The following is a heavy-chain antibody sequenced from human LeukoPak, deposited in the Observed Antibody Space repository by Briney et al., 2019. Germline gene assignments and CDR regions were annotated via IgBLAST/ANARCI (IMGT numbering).Heavy chain of an antibody. V-gene: IGHV4-38-2*01. CDR2: IYHSGST. CDR1: GITFSSYS. CDR3: ARYDFWSGRNAFDI. J-gene: IGHJ3*02. Sequence: GSLRLSCVASGITFSSYSLNWVRQGPGKGLEWIGRIYHSGSTYYNPSLKSRVTISVDTSKNQFSLKLSSVIAADTAVYYCARYDFWSGRNAFDIWGQGTVVTVSS. D-gene: IGHD3-3*01.